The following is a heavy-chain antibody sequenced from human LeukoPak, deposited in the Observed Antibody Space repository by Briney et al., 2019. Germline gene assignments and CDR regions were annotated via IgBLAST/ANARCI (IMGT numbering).Heavy chain of an antibody. CDR2: IKQDGSTK. V-gene: IGHV3-7*03. D-gene: IGHD6-6*01. J-gene: IGHJ4*02. Sequence: GGSLRLSCAASEFTFSRYWMSWVRQAPGKGLEWVANIKQDGSTKYYLDSVKGRLTVSRDNAKNSVFLQINSLRAEDTAIYYCARIGYSSSSSDYWGQGTLVTVSS. CDR3: ARIGYSSSSSDY. CDR1: EFTFSRYW.